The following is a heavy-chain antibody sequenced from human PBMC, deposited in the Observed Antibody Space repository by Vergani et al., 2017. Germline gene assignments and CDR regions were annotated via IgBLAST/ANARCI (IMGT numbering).Heavy chain of an antibody. CDR2: INPSGGST. V-gene: IGHV1-46*03. J-gene: IGHJ5*02. CDR3: ARNVYYVWGSYRTGWFDP. D-gene: IGHD3-16*02. Sequence: QVQLVQSGAEVKKPGASVKVSCKASGYTFTSYYMHWVRQAPGQGLEWMGIINPSGGSTSYAQKFQGRVTMTRDTSTSTVYMELSSLRSEDTAVYYCARNVYYVWGSYRTGWFDPWGQGTLVTVSS. CDR1: GYTFTSYY.